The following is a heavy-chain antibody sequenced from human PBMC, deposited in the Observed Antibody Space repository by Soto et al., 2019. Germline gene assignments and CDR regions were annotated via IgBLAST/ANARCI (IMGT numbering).Heavy chain of an antibody. Sequence: GGSQRLSWAASGFTFRNAGGNWVRQAPGEGLEWVGRIKSKTDGGKTDYAAPVKGRFTISRDDSKNTLYLQMNSLKTEDTAVYYCTTLSITIFGVVLMDVWGQGTTVTVSS. V-gene: IGHV3-15*07. CDR3: TTLSITIFGVVLMDV. J-gene: IGHJ6*02. CDR1: GFTFRNAG. CDR2: IKSKTDGGKT. D-gene: IGHD3-3*01.